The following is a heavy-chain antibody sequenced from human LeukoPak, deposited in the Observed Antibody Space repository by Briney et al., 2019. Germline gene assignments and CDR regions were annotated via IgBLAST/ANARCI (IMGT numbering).Heavy chain of an antibody. CDR2: IYYSGST. Sequence: SETLSLTCTVSGGSISSSSYYWGWIRQPPGKGLEWIGSIYYSGSTYYNPSLKSRVTISVDTSKNQFSLKLSSVTAADTAVYYCARQLFDILTGYHMDVWGKGTTVTISS. CDR1: GGSISSSSYY. J-gene: IGHJ6*03. D-gene: IGHD3-9*01. CDR3: ARQLFDILTGYHMDV. V-gene: IGHV4-39*01.